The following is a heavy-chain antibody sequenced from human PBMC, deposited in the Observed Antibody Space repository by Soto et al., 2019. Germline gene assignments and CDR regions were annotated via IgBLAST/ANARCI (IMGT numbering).Heavy chain of an antibody. D-gene: IGHD6-19*01. CDR3: ARDLGSSGWAGVDY. V-gene: IGHV3-53*01. J-gene: IGHJ4*02. CDR1: GFTVSSNY. CDR2: IYSGGST. Sequence: PGGSLRLSCAASGFTVSSNYMSWVRQAPGKGLEWVSVIYSGGSTYYADSVKGRFTISRDNSKNTLYLQMNSLRAEDTAVYYCARDLGSSGWAGVDYWGQGTMVTVYS.